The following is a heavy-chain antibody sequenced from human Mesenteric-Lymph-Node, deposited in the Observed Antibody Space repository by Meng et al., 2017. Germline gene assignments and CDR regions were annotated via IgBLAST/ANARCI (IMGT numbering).Heavy chain of an antibody. J-gene: IGHJ4*02. CDR1: GGTFSSYT. V-gene: IGHV1-69*02. CDR2: IIPILGIA. D-gene: IGHD5-12*01. Sequence: SVKVSCKASGGTFSSYTISWVRQAPGQGLEWMGRIIPILGIANYAQKFQGRVTITADKSTSTAYMELSSLRSEDTAVYYCARGRGYSGYGGGYYFDYWGQGTLVTVS. CDR3: ARGRGYSGYGGGYYFDY.